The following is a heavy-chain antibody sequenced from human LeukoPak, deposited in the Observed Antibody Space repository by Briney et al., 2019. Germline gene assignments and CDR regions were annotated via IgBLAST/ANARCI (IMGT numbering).Heavy chain of an antibody. Sequence: PGGSLRLSCTVSGFTVSSNSMSWVRQAPGKGLEWVSFIYSAGSTHYSDSVKGRFTISIDNSKNTLYLQMNSLRAEDTAVYYCARGFSGYGRRKYYFDYWSQGTLVTVSS. D-gene: IGHD5-12*01. J-gene: IGHJ4*02. CDR2: IYSAGST. V-gene: IGHV3-53*01. CDR3: ARGFSGYGRRKYYFDY. CDR1: GFTVSSNS.